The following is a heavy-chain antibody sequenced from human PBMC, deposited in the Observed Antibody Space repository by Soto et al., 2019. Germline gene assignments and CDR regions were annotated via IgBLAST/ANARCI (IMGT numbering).Heavy chain of an antibody. J-gene: IGHJ4*02. CDR1: GYSFTSLD. CDR2: MEPSTGRT. CDR3: ARGVSAGVDY. V-gene: IGHV1-8*01. Sequence: ASVKVSCKASGYSFTSLDINWVRQTAGQGLEWMGWMEPSTGRTGYAQKFQGRVTMTRDTSINTAYMELTTLASDDTAFYYCARGVSAGVDYWGQGTLVTVSS. D-gene: IGHD1-26*01.